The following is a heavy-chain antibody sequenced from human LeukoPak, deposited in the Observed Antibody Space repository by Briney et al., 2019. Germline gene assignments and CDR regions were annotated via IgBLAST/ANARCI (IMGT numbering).Heavy chain of an antibody. CDR2: MYSGGGT. Sequence: GGSLRLSCAASGFSFTRNYVSWVRQAPGKGLEWVALMYSGGGTSYADSVKGRFTISRDTSNNTLYLQMSSLRAEDTSLYYCARYDNGKDYFDYWGQGTLVTVSS. D-gene: IGHD1-1*01. CDR3: ARYDNGKDYFDY. J-gene: IGHJ4*02. CDR1: GFSFTRNY. V-gene: IGHV3-53*01.